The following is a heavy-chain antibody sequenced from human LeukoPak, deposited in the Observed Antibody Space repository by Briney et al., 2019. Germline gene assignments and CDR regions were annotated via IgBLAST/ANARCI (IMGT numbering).Heavy chain of an antibody. V-gene: IGHV4-30-4*01. D-gene: IGHD3-22*01. Sequence: KASQTLSLTCTVSGASISSGDYYWGWIRKSPGKGLEWIGYMYYSGSTYYNPSLKSRVVISVDTSKNQFSLKLSSVTAADTAVYYCARPYYYDSRIDPWGQGILVTVSS. CDR3: ARPYYYDSRIDP. CDR1: GASISSGDYY. J-gene: IGHJ5*02. CDR2: MYYSGST.